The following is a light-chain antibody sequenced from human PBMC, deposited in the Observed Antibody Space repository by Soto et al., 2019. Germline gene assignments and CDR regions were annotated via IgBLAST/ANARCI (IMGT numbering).Light chain of an antibody. CDR2: DAS. CDR3: QHRYGFT. CDR1: QSFNNY. V-gene: IGKV3-11*01. Sequence: EIVLTQSPATPSLSPGERATLSCRASQSFNNYLAWYQQRPGQAPRLLIHDASYRATGIPARFSGSGTGTDFTLTISSLEPEDFAVYYCQHRYGFTFGPGTKVDI. J-gene: IGKJ3*01.